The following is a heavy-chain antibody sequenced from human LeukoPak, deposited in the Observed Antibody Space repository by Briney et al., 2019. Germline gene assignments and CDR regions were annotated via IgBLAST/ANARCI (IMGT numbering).Heavy chain of an antibody. D-gene: IGHD2-2*01. CDR2: ISSSSSYI. V-gene: IGHV3-21*01. J-gene: IGHJ3*02. Sequence: GGSLRLSCAASGFTFSSYSMNWVRQAPGKGLEWVSSISSSSSYIYYADSVKGRFTISRDNAKNSLYLQMDSLRAEDTAVYYCARDGVPAAIGNAFDIWGQGTMVTVSS. CDR3: ARDGVPAAIGNAFDI. CDR1: GFTFSSYS.